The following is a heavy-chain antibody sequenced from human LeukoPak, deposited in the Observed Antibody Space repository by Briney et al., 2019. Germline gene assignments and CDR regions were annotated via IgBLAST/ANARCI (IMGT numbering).Heavy chain of an antibody. J-gene: IGHJ4*02. CDR2: IRSKAYGGTT. CDR1: GFTFGDYV. Sequence: GGSLRLSCTASGFTFGDYVMSWVRQAPGKGLEWVGFIRSKAYGGTTEYAASVKGRFTISRDNAKNSLYLQMNSLRVEDTAVYYCARGGAARPDFWGQGTLVTVSS. V-gene: IGHV3-49*04. D-gene: IGHD6-6*01. CDR3: ARGGAARPDF.